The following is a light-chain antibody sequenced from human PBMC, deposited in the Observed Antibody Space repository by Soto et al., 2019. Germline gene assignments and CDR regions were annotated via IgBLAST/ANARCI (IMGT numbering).Light chain of an antibody. Sequence: QSVLTQSPSASASLGASVRLTCTLSSEHGTYAVAWHQHQPYKGPRYLMKVNSDGSHTKGDGIPDRFSGSSSGVERYLTISSLQSDDEADYYCQIWGIGFPVFGGGTKLTVL. V-gene: IGLV4-69*01. CDR2: VNSDGSH. J-gene: IGLJ2*01. CDR3: QIWGIGFPV. CDR1: SEHGTYA.